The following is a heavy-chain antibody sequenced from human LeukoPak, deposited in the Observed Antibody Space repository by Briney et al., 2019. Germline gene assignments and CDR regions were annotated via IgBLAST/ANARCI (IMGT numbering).Heavy chain of an antibody. Sequence: SGGSLRPSCAASGFTFSSYAMSWVRQAPGKGLEWVSAISGSGGSTYYADSVKGRFTISRDNSKNTLYLQMNSLRAEDTAVYYCTTAGDNWNYGSSGYWGQGALVTVSS. J-gene: IGHJ4*02. CDR3: TTAGDNWNYGSSGY. V-gene: IGHV3-23*01. CDR2: ISGSGGST. D-gene: IGHD1-7*01. CDR1: GFTFSSYA.